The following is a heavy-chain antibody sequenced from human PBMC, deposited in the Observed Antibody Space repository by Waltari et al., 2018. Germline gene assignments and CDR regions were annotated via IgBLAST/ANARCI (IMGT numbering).Heavy chain of an antibody. CDR2: ISRSGTSI. CDR3: ARAAITGTGFDF. D-gene: IGHD1-20*01. CDR1: GFTFTTYE. V-gene: IGHV3-48*03. Sequence: EMQLVESGGGLVQPGGSLRLSCAASGFTFTTYEMNCVRQAPGKGLEWISYISRSGTSIYYADSVKGRFTIARDNAQDALYLQMNSLRAEDTAVYYCARAAITGTGFDFWGQGSLVTVSS. J-gene: IGHJ4*02.